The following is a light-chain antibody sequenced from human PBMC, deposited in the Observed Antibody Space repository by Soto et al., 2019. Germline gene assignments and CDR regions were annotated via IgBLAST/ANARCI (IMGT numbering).Light chain of an antibody. V-gene: IGKV3D-20*02. CDR2: GAS. CDR3: QQRSNWPLT. CDR1: QSVTNSY. J-gene: IGKJ4*01. Sequence: EIVMTQSPVTLSVSPGERATLSCRASQSVTNSYLAWYQQKPGQAPRLLIFGASTRAAGIPARFSGSGSGTDFTLTISSLEPEDFAVYYCQQRSNWPLTFGGGTKVDI.